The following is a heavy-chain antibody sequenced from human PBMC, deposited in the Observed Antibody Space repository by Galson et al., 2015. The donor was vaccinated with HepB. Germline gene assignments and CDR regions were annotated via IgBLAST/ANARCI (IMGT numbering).Heavy chain of an antibody. Sequence: SCKASVYTFTSYGITWVRQAPGQGLEWMGWISAYNGNTNYAQSLQGRVTMTTDTSTRTAYMQLRNLRSDDTAVYYCARAVPRYYYDSSGSYYFDYWGQGTLVTVSS. CDR2: ISAYNGNT. J-gene: IGHJ4*02. CDR3: ARAVPRYYYDSSGSYYFDY. CDR1: VYTFTSYG. V-gene: IGHV1-18*01. D-gene: IGHD3-22*01.